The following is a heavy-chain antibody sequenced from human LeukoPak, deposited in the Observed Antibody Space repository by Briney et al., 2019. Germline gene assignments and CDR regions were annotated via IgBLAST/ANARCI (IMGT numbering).Heavy chain of an antibody. D-gene: IGHD2-2*01. CDR2: IYYSGST. Sequence: SETLSLTCTVSGGSISSGDYYWSWIRQPPGKGLEWIGYIYYSGSTYYNPSLKSRVTISVDTSKNQFSLKLSSVTAADTAMYYCAAHIVVVPAATVDYWGQGTLVTVSS. J-gene: IGHJ4*02. CDR3: AAHIVVVPAATVDY. CDR1: GGSISSGDYY. V-gene: IGHV4-30-4*01.